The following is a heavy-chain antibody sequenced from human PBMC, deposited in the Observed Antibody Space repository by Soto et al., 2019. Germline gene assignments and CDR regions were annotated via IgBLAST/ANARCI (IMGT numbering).Heavy chain of an antibody. D-gene: IGHD4-4*01. CDR1: GFTFSSYA. V-gene: IGHV3-30-3*01. J-gene: IGHJ6*02. CDR2: ISYDGSNK. CDR3: ARETRYSLRENYGMDV. Sequence: QVQLVESGGGVVQPGRSLRLSCAASGFTFSSYAMHWVRQAPGKGLEWVAVISYDGSNKYYADSVKGRFTISRDNSKNTLYLKMNSLRAEDTAVYYCARETRYSLRENYGMDVWGQGTTVTVSS.